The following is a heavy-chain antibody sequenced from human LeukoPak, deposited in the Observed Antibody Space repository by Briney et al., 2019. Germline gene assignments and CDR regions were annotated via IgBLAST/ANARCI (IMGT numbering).Heavy chain of an antibody. D-gene: IGHD6-13*01. CDR1: GFTFSSYG. V-gene: IGHV3-33*01. J-gene: IGHJ4*02. Sequence: GGSLRLSCAASGFTFSSYGMHWVRQAPGKGLEWVAVIWYDGSNKYYADSVKGRFTISRDNSKNTLYLQMNSLRAEDTAVYYCARVRWWQQLDPLDYWGQGTLVTVSS. CDR3: ARVRWWQQLDPLDY. CDR2: IWYDGSNK.